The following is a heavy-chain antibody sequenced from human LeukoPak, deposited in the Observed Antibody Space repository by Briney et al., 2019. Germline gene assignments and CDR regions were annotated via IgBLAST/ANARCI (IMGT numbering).Heavy chain of an antibody. CDR3: ARGYCSSTSCPDYYYYMDV. V-gene: IGHV3-30*02. Sequence: GGSLRLSCAASGFTFSSYGMHWVRQAPGKGLEWVAFIRYDGTNKYYADSVKGRFTISRDNSKNTLYLQMNSLRAEDTAVYYCARGYCSSTSCPDYYYYMDVWGKGTTVTVSS. J-gene: IGHJ6*03. CDR2: IRYDGTNK. D-gene: IGHD2-2*01. CDR1: GFTFSSYG.